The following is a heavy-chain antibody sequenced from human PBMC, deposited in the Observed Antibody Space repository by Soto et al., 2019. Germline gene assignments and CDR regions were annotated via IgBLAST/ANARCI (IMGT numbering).Heavy chain of an antibody. V-gene: IGHV4-4*07. CDR1: GGSISSYY. CDR3: ARGGDSSGWYNEIYYYYYGMDV. Sequence: SETLSLTRTVSGGSISSYYWSWIRQPAGKGLEWIGRIYTSGSTNYNPSLKNRVTMSVNTSKNQFSLKLSSVTAADTAVYYCARGGDSSGWYNEIYYYYYGMDVWGQGTTVTVSS. J-gene: IGHJ6*02. CDR2: IYTSGST. D-gene: IGHD6-19*01.